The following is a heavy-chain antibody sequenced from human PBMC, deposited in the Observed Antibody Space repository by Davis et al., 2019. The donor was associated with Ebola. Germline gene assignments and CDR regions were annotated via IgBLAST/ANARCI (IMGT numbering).Heavy chain of an antibody. CDR2: IYHSGST. Sequence: MPSETLSLTCAVSGGSISSGGYSWNWIRQPPGKGLEWIGYIYHSGSTYYNPSLKSRVTISVDRSKNQFSLKFSSGTAADTAVYYCARGVGYCGGDCYSFAFDIWGQGTMVTVSS. CDR3: ARGVGYCGGDCYSFAFDI. J-gene: IGHJ3*02. V-gene: IGHV4-30-2*01. CDR1: GGSISSGGYS. D-gene: IGHD2-21*02.